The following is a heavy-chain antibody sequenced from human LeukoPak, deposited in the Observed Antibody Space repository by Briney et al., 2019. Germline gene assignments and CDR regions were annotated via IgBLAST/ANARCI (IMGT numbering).Heavy chain of an antibody. CDR3: TTDRYCGSGSTWYYGMDV. CDR1: GFTFNYAW. Sequence: GGSLRLSCAASGFTFNYAWMNWVRQAPGKGLEWVGRVKSNNDGGTTDYTAPVTGRFTISRDDSGSTVYLQMNSLKTEDTAVYYCTTDRYCGSGSTWYYGMDVWGQGTTVTVSS. J-gene: IGHJ6*02. D-gene: IGHD3-10*01. V-gene: IGHV3-15*01. CDR2: VKSNNDGGTT.